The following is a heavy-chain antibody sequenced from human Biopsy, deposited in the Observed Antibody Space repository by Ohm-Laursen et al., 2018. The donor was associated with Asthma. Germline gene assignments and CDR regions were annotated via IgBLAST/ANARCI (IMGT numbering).Heavy chain of an antibody. V-gene: IGHV4-61*01. D-gene: IGHD3-10*01. CDR2: IYYTWSD. Sequence: TLSLTCAVSGGSVSTGSYYWSWIRQPPGKGLVWLGYIYYTWSDNYNPSLKSRVTISVDTSKNQFSLRLNSLTAADTAVYYCARGPNYHGSGRAPIGMDVWGQGTTVTVSS. CDR1: GGSVSTGSYY. J-gene: IGHJ6*02. CDR3: ARGPNYHGSGRAPIGMDV.